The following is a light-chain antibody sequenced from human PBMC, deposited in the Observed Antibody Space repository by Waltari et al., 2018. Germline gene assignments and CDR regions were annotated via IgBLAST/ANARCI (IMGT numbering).Light chain of an antibody. CDR1: NVGSKS. Sequence: YVLTQPPSVSVDPGKTARLTCGGDNVGSKSVNWYQQKPGQAPVLVRFYDSDRPSEFPERFSGSNSGNTATLTISWVEAGDEADYHCQVWDDVTDSGVFGGGTKLTVL. V-gene: IGLV3-21*04. J-gene: IGLJ3*02. CDR3: QVWDDVTDSGV. CDR2: YDS.